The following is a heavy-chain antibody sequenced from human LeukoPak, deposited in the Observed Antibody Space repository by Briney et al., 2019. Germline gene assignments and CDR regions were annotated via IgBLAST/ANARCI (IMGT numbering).Heavy chain of an antibody. CDR2: INHSGST. V-gene: IGHV4-34*01. D-gene: IGHD6-13*01. Sequence: SETLSLTCAVYGGSFSGYYWSWIRQPPGKGLEWIGEINHSGSTNYNPSLKSRVTISVDTSKNQFSLKLSSVTAADTAVYYCASVAGTGAHNWGQGTLVTVSS. J-gene: IGHJ4*02. CDR1: GGSFSGYY. CDR3: ASVAGTGAHN.